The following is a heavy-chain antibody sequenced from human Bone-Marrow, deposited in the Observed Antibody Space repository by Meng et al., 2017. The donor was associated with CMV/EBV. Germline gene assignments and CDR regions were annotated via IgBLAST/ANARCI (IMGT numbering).Heavy chain of an antibody. V-gene: IGHV3-49*04. J-gene: IGHJ6*02. D-gene: IGHD1-20*01. CDR1: GFTFGDYA. CDR2: IRSKAYGGTT. Sequence: GESLKISCTASGFTFGDYAMSWVRQAPGEGLEWVGFIRSKAYGGTTEYAASVKGRFTISRDDSKSIAYLQMNSLKTEDTAVYYCTRANWKPSYGMDVCGQGTTVAVSS. CDR3: TRANWKPSYGMDV.